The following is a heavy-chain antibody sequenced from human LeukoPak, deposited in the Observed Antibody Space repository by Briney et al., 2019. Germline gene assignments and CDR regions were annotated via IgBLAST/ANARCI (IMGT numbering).Heavy chain of an antibody. D-gene: IGHD6-19*01. Sequence: PVKVSCKASGGTFSSYAISWVRQAPGQGLEWMGGIIPIFGTANYAQKFQGRVTITADESTSTAYMELSSLRSEDTAVYYCARVILSSSGWYSWFDPWGQGTLVTVSS. CDR3: ARVILSSSGWYSWFDP. CDR2: IIPIFGTA. J-gene: IGHJ5*02. V-gene: IGHV1-69*13. CDR1: GGTFSSYA.